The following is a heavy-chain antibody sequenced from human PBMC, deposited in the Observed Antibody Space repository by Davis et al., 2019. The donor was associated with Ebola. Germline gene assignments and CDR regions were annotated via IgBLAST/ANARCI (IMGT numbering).Heavy chain of an antibody. V-gene: IGHV4-61*08. J-gene: IGHJ2*01. CDR1: GGSISSGGYY. CDR3: AREEEKYWYFDL. Sequence: PSETLSLTCTVSGGSISSGGYYCSWIRQHPGKGLEWIGYIYYSGSTTYNPSLKSRVTMSVDTSKNQFSLKLSSVTAADTAMYYCAREEEKYWYFDLWGRGTLVTVSS. CDR2: IYYSGST.